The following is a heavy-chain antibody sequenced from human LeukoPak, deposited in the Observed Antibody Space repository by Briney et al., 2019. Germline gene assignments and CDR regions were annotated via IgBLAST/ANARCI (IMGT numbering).Heavy chain of an antibody. D-gene: IGHD6-13*01. Sequence: PGGSLRLSCAASGFTFSSYAMHWVRQAPGKGLEWVAVISYDGSNKYYADSVKGRFTISRDNSKNTLYLQMNSLRAEDTAVYYCARDGKAAGTINRWYDYYYGMDVWGQGTTVTVSS. CDR2: ISYDGSNK. CDR3: ARDGKAAGTINRWYDYYYGMDV. CDR1: GFTFSSYA. V-gene: IGHV3-30-3*01. J-gene: IGHJ6*02.